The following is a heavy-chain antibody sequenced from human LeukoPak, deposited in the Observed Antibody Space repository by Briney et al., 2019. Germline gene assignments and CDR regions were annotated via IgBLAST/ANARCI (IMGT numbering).Heavy chain of an antibody. J-gene: IGHJ4*02. CDR3: AREIGYCSSTSCSYFDY. CDR1: GGSISSSSYY. Sequence: SETLSLTCTVSGGSISSSSYYWGWIRQPPGKGLEWIGYIYYSGSTNYNPSLKSRVTISVDTSKNQFSLKLSSVTAADTAVYYCAREIGYCSSTSCSYFDYWGQGTLVTVSS. CDR2: IYYSGST. V-gene: IGHV4-61*01. D-gene: IGHD2-2*01.